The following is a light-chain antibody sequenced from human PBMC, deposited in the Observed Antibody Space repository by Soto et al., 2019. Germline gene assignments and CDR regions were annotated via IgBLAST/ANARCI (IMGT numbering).Light chain of an antibody. CDR2: ADD. CDR3: QSYVSLNLV. CDR1: SGSIASNY. Sequence: NFTLTQPHSVSESPGKTVTLSCTGSSGSIASNYVQWYQQRPGSAPTVVIYADDQRPSGVPDRFSGSIDRSSNSASLTISGLKTEDEADYYCQSYVSLNLVFGTGIKVTVL. J-gene: IGLJ1*01. V-gene: IGLV6-57*02.